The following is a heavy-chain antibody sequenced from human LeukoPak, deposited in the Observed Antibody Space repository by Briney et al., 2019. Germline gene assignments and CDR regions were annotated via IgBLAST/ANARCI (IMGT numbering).Heavy chain of an antibody. V-gene: IGHV3-15*01. CDR1: GFTFTNAW. CDR3: TTDQPWLVTKY. J-gene: IGHJ4*02. D-gene: IGHD6-19*01. Sequence: GGSLRLSCAASGFTFTNAWMSWVRQAPGKGLEWVGRIKRKTDGGTTDYAAPVKGRFTISRDDSKNMLYLQMNSLKTEDTAVYYCTTDQPWLVTKYWGQGTLVTVSS. CDR2: IKRKTDGGTT.